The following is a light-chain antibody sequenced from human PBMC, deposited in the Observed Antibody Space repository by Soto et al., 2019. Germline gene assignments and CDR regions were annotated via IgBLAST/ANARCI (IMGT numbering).Light chain of an antibody. CDR3: QESYSTPPA. J-gene: IGKJ4*01. CDR1: QTISTF. CDR2: DAT. V-gene: IGKV1-39*01. Sequence: DIHMTQSPSSLSASVGDRVTLTCRASQTISTFLNWYQHKSGKAPKLLIYDATNLHSGVPSRFSGSGSGTDFTLTISSLQPEDFGTYYCQESYSTPPAFGGGTKVDIK.